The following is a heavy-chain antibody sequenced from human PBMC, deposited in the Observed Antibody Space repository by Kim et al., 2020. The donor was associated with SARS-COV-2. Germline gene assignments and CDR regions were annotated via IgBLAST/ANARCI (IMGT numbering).Heavy chain of an antibody. CDR3: TTYRDYDYVWGSYRLGY. D-gene: IGHD3-16*02. CDR2: IKSKTDGGTT. CDR1: GFTFSNAW. J-gene: IGHJ4*02. Sequence: GGSLRLSCAASGFTFSNAWMSWVRQAPGKGLEWVGRIKSKTDGGTTDYAAPVKGRFTISRDDSKNTLYLQMNSLKTEDTAVYYCTTYRDYDYVWGSYRLGYWGQGTLVTVSS. V-gene: IGHV3-15*01.